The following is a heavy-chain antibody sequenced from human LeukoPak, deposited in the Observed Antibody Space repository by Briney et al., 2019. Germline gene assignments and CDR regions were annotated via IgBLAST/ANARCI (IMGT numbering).Heavy chain of an antibody. V-gene: IGHV3-53*05. CDR1: GFTVSSNY. Sequence: GGSLRLSCAASGFTVSSNYMSWVRQAPGKGLEWVSVIYSGGSTYYADSVKGRFTISRDNSKNTLYLQMNSLRAEDTAVYYCAKDSRARQQLASYYYYYGMDVWGQGTTVTVSS. CDR2: IYSGGST. CDR3: AKDSRARQQLASYYYYYGMDV. D-gene: IGHD6-13*01. J-gene: IGHJ6*02.